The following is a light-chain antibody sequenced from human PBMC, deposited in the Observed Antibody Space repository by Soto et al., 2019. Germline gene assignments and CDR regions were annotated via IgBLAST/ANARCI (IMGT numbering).Light chain of an antibody. CDR1: SSDIGAYAS. J-gene: IGLJ1*01. Sequence: QSALTQPASVSGSPEQSITISCNGTSSDIGAYASVSWYQQHPDKAPKLIIYSVSHRSSGVSDRFSGSKSGNTASLTISGLHTEDEADYYCSSSTSSSTYVFGTGTKLTVL. CDR3: SSSTSSSTYV. V-gene: IGLV2-14*03. CDR2: SVS.